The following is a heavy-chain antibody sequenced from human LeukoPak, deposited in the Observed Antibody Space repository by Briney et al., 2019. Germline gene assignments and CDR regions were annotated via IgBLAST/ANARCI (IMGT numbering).Heavy chain of an antibody. Sequence: PGGSLRLSCATSGFTFSSHSMSWVRQAPVKGLEWVANIKQDGSEKHYVDSVKGRFSISRDNTKNSLYLQMNSLRAEDTAVYYCARAMGTSYGFWSGSYTVSYYYYMDVWAKGPRSPSP. CDR3: ARAMGTSYGFWSGSYTVSYYYYMDV. V-gene: IGHV3-7*01. D-gene: IGHD3-3*01. CDR1: GFTFSSHS. CDR2: IKQDGSEK. J-gene: IGHJ6*03.